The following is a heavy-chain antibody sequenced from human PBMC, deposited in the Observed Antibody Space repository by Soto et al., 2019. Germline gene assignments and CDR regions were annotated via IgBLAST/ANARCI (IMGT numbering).Heavy chain of an antibody. CDR2: EKHGGNT. Sequence: AETLARTFAVYGGSFRGYFWNWIRQSPGKVLELIGKEKHGGNTHYNPSLNTRVTISVDTSKSQFFLKLNSVSAAETAVYYCARAYAYRDPRDAFHLSAPGTIV. V-gene: IGHV4-34*01. J-gene: IGHJ3*01. D-gene: IGHD2-2*01. CDR1: GGSFRGYF. CDR3: ARAYAYRDPRDAFHL.